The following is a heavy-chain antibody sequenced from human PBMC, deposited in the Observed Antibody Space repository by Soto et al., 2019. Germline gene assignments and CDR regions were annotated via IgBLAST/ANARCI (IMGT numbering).Heavy chain of an antibody. Sequence: GGSLRLSCAASGFTFSDYVMTWVRQVPGKGLGWVSSINGGGGSTFYADSVKGRFTIFRDNSRNTLYLQMNSLRVEDTALYFCTKDYFRSGYFALGSRYFDCWGQGTLVTVSS. V-gene: IGHV3-23*01. J-gene: IGHJ4*02. CDR1: GFTFSDYV. CDR3: TKDYFRSGYFALGSRYFDC. CDR2: INGGGGST. D-gene: IGHD3-3*01.